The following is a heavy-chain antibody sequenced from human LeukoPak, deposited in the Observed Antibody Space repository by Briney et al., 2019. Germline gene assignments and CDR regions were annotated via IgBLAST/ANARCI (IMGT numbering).Heavy chain of an antibody. Sequence: PGGSLRLSCAASGFTFSSYAMSWVRQAPGKGLEWVSAISGSGGSTYYADSVKGRFTISRDNSRNTLYLQMSSLRAEDTAVYYCAKDVNYDFWSGYRYDWFGPWGQGTLVTVSS. CDR1: GFTFSSYA. V-gene: IGHV3-23*01. D-gene: IGHD3-3*01. CDR2: ISGSGGST. J-gene: IGHJ5*02. CDR3: AKDVNYDFWSGYRYDWFGP.